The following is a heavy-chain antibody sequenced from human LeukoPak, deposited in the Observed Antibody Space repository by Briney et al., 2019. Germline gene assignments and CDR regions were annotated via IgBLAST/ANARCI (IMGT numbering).Heavy chain of an antibody. J-gene: IGHJ4*02. D-gene: IGHD1-26*01. V-gene: IGHV1-69*01. CDR1: GGTFSSYA. CDR2: IIPIFGTA. CDR3: ASGQSGSYVGTWVGYFDY. Sequence: GASVKVSCKASGGTFSSYAISWVRQAPGQGLEWMGGIIPIFGTANYAQKFQGRVTITADESTSTAYMELSSLRSEDTAVYYCASGQSGSYVGTWVGYFDYWGQGTLVTVSS.